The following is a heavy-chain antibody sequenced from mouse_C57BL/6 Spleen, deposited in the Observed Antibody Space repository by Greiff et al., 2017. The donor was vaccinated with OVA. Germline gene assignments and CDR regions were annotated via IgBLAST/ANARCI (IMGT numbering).Heavy chain of an antibody. CDR1: GYTFTSYW. CDR2: VDPSDSYT. V-gene: IGHV1-69*01. CDR3: ASWRNYEDY. D-gene: IGHD2-1*01. Sequence: QVQLQQPGAELVMPGASVKLSCKASGYTFTSYWMHWVKQRPGQGLEWIGEVDPSDSYTNYNQKFKGKSTLTVDKSSSTAYMQLSSLTSEDSAVYYCASWRNYEDYWGQGTTLTVSS. J-gene: IGHJ2*01.